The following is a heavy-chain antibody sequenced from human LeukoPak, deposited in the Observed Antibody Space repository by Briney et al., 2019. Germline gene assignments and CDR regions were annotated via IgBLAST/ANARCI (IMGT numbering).Heavy chain of an antibody. CDR2: IYSGGST. Sequence: GGSLRLSCAASGFTVSSNYMSWVRQAPGKGLEWVSVIYSGGSTYYADSVKGRFTISRDNFNHTLSLQMNSLRVEDTAIYYCVKDIQLSTWGLGTMVTVSS. V-gene: IGHV3-53*01. D-gene: IGHD5-24*01. J-gene: IGHJ3*01. CDR1: GFTVSSNY. CDR3: VKDIQLST.